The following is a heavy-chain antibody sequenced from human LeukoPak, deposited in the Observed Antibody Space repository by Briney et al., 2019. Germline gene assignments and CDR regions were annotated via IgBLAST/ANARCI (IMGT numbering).Heavy chain of an antibody. CDR2: IHSNGRT. D-gene: IGHD6-19*01. J-gene: IGHJ4*02. Sequence: SETLSLTCTVSGGSLSSDYWSWIRQPPGKGLEWIAYIHSNGRTNYNPSLKSRVTISLDTSKNQFSLKLSSVTAADTAVYYCAKGAGWYGVWGQGALVNVSS. V-gene: IGHV4-59*01. CDR3: AKGAGWYGV. CDR1: GGSLSSDY.